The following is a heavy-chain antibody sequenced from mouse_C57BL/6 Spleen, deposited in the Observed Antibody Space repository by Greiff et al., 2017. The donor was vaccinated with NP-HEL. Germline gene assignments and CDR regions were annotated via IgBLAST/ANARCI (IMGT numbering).Heavy chain of an antibody. CDR2: IDPEDGDT. D-gene: IGHD2-2*01. J-gene: IGHJ2*01. Sequence: LVESGAELVRPGASVKLSCTASGFNIKDYYMHWVKQRPEQGLEWIGRIDPEDGDTEYAPKFPGKATMTADTPSNTAYLQLSSLTSEDTAVYYCTTWRVTTDYWGQGTTLTVSS. V-gene: IGHV14-1*01. CDR3: TTWRVTTDY. CDR1: GFNIKDYY.